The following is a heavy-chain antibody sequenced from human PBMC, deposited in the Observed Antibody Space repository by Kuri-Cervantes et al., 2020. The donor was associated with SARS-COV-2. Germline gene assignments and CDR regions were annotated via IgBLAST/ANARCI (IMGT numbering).Heavy chain of an antibody. CDR2: IYPGDSDT. CDR3: ARLRRDVAGYFDF. J-gene: IGHJ4*02. CDR1: GYSFTNFW. Sequence: SCKASGYSFTNFWIGWVRQMPGRGLEWMGIIYPGDSDTTYSPSFHGQVSISADKSINTAYLQWGSLKASDTAMYYCARLRRDVAGYFDFWGQGTLVTVSS. D-gene: IGHD6-19*01. V-gene: IGHV5-51*01.